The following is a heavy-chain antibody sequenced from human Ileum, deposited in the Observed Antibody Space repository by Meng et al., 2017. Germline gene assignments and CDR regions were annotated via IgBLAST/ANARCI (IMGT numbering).Heavy chain of an antibody. CDR2: SHHSRNA. V-gene: IGHV4-59*01. D-gene: IGHD3-10*01. Sequence: ESLKISCAASGFTFSNYEMNWVRQAPGKGLEWIGHSHHSRNANYNPSLKSRVSISVDASKNQFSLKMNSVTAADTAVYFCARDTYYSPSGSYYEDWFGPWGQGTLVTVSS. CDR3: ARDTYYSPSGSYYEDWFGP. J-gene: IGHJ5*02. CDR1: GFTFSNYE.